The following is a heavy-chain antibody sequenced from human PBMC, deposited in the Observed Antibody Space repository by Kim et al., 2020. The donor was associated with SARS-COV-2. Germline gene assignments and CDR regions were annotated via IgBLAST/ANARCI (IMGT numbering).Heavy chain of an antibody. J-gene: IGHJ6*02. V-gene: IGHV4-61*07. D-gene: IGHD1-26*01. CDR3: ARLEAEGAPPYYYYGMDV. Sequence: KSRVTISVDTSKNQFALKLSSVTAADTAVYYCARLEAEGAPPYYYYGMDVWGQGTTVTVSS.